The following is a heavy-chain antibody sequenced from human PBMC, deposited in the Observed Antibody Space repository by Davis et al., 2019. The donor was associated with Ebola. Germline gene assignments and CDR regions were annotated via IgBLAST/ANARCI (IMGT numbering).Heavy chain of an antibody. V-gene: IGHV4-34*01. CDR1: GGSFSGYY. D-gene: IGHD2-15*01. CDR3: ASRVYSPAYYYYYYYGMDV. J-gene: IGHJ6*02. CDR2: INHSGST. Sequence: SETLSLTCAVYGGSFSGYYWSWIRQPPGKGLEWIGEINHSGSTNYNPSLKSRVTISVDTSKNQFSLKLSSVTAADTAVYYCASRVYSPAYYYYYYYGMDVWGQGTTVTVSS.